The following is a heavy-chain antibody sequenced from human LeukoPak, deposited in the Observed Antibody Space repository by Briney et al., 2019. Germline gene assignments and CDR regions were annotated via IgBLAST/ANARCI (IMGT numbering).Heavy chain of an antibody. CDR1: GGSFSSYY. D-gene: IGHD6-13*01. CDR3: ARFPGIAAAGDY. J-gene: IGHJ4*02. Sequence: SETLSLTCAVYGGSFSSYYWSWIRQPPGKGLEWIGEINHSGSTNYNPSLKSRVTISVDTSKNQFSLKLSSVTAADTAVYYCARFPGIAAAGDYWGQGTLVTVSS. V-gene: IGHV4-34*01. CDR2: INHSGST.